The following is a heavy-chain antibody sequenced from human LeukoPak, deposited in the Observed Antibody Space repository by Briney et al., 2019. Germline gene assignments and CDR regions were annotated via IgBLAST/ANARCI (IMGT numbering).Heavy chain of an antibody. CDR1: GGSISSYY. V-gene: IGHV4-59*01. Sequence: PSETLSLTCTVSGGSISSYYWSWIRQPPGKGLEWIGYIHYTGTTNYNPSLKSRVTISVDTSKNQFSLKLSSVTAADTAVYYCARVPSDAFDIWGQGTMVTVSS. CDR2: IHYTGTT. CDR3: ARVPSDAFDI. J-gene: IGHJ3*02.